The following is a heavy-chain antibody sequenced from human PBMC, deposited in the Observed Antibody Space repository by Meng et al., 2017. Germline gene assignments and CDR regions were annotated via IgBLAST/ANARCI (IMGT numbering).Heavy chain of an antibody. CDR2: INPNSGGT. V-gene: IGHV1-2*02. Sequence: ASVKVSCKASGYTFTGYYMHWVRQAPGQGLEWMGWINPNSGGTSSAQRFQGRVTMTRDTSKNQFSLKLSSVTAADTAVYYCARVGATMLMQDAFDIWGQGTMVTVSS. J-gene: IGHJ3*02. CDR3: ARVGATMLMQDAFDI. CDR1: GYTFTGYY. D-gene: IGHD1-26*01.